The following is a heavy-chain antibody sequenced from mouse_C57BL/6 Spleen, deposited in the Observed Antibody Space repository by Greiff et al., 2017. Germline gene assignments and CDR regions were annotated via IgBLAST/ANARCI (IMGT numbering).Heavy chain of an antibody. Sequence: QVQLQQPGAELVMPGASVKLSCKASGYTFTSYWMHWVKQRPGQGLEWIGEIAPSDSYTNYNQKFKGKSTLTVDKSSSTAYMQLSSLTSDDSAVYYCARRAVVLDDWGQGTTLTVSS. J-gene: IGHJ2*01. CDR3: ARRAVVLDD. V-gene: IGHV1-69*01. D-gene: IGHD1-1*01. CDR1: GYTFTSYW. CDR2: IAPSDSYT.